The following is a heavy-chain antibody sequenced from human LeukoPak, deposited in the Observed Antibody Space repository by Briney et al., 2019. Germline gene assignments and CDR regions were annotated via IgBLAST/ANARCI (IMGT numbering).Heavy chain of an antibody. Sequence: PSETLSLTCAVYGGSFSGHYWTWIPQSPGKGREWIGEIHHSGGTNYNPSLNFRVTISLATSRNQFSLKLISLTAADTAVYYCARVNRGRIDYWGQKVLVTASS. CDR1: GGSFSGHY. J-gene: IGHJ4*02. V-gene: IGHV4-34*01. D-gene: IGHD2/OR15-2a*01. CDR3: ARVNRGRIDY. CDR2: IHHSGGT.